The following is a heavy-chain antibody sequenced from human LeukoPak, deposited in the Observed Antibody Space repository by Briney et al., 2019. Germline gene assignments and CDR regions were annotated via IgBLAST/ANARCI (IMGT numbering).Heavy chain of an antibody. D-gene: IGHD2-15*01. CDR1: GGSISSRNW. Sequence: SETLSLTCAVSGGSISSRNWWSWIRQHPGKGLEWIGYIYHSGSTYYNPSLKSRVTISVDTSNNQFSLKLSSVTAADTAVYYCARFSPVVVVAATPSGFDPWGQGTLVIVSS. V-gene: IGHV4-4*02. CDR3: ARFSPVVVVAATPSGFDP. CDR2: IYHSGST. J-gene: IGHJ5*02.